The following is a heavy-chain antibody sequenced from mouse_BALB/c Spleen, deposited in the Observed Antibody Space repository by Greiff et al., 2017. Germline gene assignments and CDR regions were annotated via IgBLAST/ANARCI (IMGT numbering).Heavy chain of an antibody. CDR3: ARSDMITRHYYAMDY. CDR2: ISSGSSTI. Sequence: EVHLVESGGGLVQPGGSRKLSCAASGFTFSSFGMHWVRQAPEKGLEWVAYISSGSSTIYYADTVKGRFTISRDNPKNTLFLQMTSLRSEDTAMYYCARSDMITRHYYAMDYWGQGTSVTVSS. CDR1: GFTFSSFG. J-gene: IGHJ4*01. V-gene: IGHV5-17*02. D-gene: IGHD2-4*01.